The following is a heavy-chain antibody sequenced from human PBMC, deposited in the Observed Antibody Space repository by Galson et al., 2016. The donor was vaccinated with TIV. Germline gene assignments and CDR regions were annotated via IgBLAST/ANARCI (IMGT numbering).Heavy chain of an antibody. CDR2: LSLSGAYT. D-gene: IGHD1-26*01. CDR1: GFSFRNYV. V-gene: IGHV3-23*01. CDR3: AKVGKSGDYSSDAFDV. Sequence: SLRLSCAASGFSFRNYVMSWVRLAPGKGLEWVSSLSLSGAYTYYADSVKGRFTISRDNAKYTLFLQLNSLRAGDTAIYYCAKVGKSGDYSSDAFDVWGQRTVVTVSS. J-gene: IGHJ3*01.